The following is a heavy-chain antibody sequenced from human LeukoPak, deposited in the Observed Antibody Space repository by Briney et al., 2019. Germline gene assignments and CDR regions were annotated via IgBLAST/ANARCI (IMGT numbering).Heavy chain of an antibody. CDR1: GFTFSSYG. D-gene: IGHD5-18*01. V-gene: IGHV3-30*18. Sequence: GSLRLSCAASGFTFSSYGMHWVRQAPGKGLEWVAVISYDGSNKYYADSVKGRFTISRDNSKNTLYLQMNSLRAEDTAVYYCAKGLQLWSPFDYWGQGTLVTVSS. CDR2: ISYDGSNK. CDR3: AKGLQLWSPFDY. J-gene: IGHJ4*02.